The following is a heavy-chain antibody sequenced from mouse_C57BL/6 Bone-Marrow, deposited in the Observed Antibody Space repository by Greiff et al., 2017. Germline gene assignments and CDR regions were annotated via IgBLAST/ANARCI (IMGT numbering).Heavy chain of an antibody. J-gene: IGHJ2*01. V-gene: IGHV5-4*01. CDR3: AREGLRHFDY. D-gene: IGHD2-4*01. CDR2: ISDGGSYT. Sequence: EVQGVESGGGLVKPGGSLKLSCAASGFTFSSYAMSWVRQTPEKRLEWVATISDGGSYTYYPDNVKGRFTISRDNAKNNLYLQMSHLKSEDTAMYYCAREGLRHFDYWCQGTTLTVSS. CDR1: GFTFSSYA.